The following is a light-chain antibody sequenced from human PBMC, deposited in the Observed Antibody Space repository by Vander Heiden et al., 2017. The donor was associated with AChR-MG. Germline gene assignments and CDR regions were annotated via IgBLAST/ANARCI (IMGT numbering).Light chain of an antibody. CDR2: DVN. CDR3: CSYAGTYTWV. Sequence: QSALTPPRPVSGSPGQSVTISCTGTSSNVGGYDYVSWYQHHPGKAPKLMIYDVNKRPSGVPDRFSGSKSGNTASLTISGLQAEDEADYYCCSYAGTYTWVLGGGTKLTVL. V-gene: IGLV2-11*01. CDR1: SSNVGGYDY. J-gene: IGLJ3*02.